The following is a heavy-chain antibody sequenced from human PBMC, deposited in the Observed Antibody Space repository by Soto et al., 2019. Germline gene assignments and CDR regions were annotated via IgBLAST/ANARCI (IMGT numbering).Heavy chain of an antibody. CDR3: ARDAPGAAPY. J-gene: IGHJ4*02. V-gene: IGHV4-31*03. Sequence: QVQLQESGPGLVKPSQTLSLTCTVSGDSMSSGDYYWNWIRQHPEKGLEWIGYINYRGTTFYNPSLKSRIAISADTSKNQFSLRLTSVTAADTAMYFSARDAPGAAPYWGQGTLVTVSS. CDR1: GDSMSSGDYY. D-gene: IGHD6-13*01. CDR2: INYRGTT.